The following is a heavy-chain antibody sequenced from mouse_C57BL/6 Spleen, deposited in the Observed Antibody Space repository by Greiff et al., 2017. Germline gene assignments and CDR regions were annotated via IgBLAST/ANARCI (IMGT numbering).Heavy chain of an antibody. CDR2: ISNGGGST. D-gene: IGHD2-5*01. V-gene: IGHV5-12*01. CDR1: GFTFSDYY. CDR3: ARRAYYSNSYAMDY. J-gene: IGHJ4*01. Sequence: EVHLVESGGGLVQPGGSLKLSCAASGFTFSDYYMYWVRQTPEKRLEWVAYISNGGGSTYYPDTVKGRFTISRDNAKNTLYLQMSRLKSEDTAMYYCARRAYYSNSYAMDYWGQGTSVTVSS.